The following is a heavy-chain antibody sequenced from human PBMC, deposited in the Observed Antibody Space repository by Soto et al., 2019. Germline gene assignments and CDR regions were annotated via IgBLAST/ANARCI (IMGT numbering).Heavy chain of an antibody. V-gene: IGHV4-31*11. J-gene: IGHJ6*03. CDR1: GGSISNGGYY. CDR3: AGDSHSQQPNPPWGGGYMDG. D-gene: IGHD6-13*01. CDR2: IYFSGST. Sequence: QLQLEESGPGLVKPSQTLSLTCAVSGGSISNGGYYWSWIRQHPGKGLEWIGSIYFSGSTYYNPSLKSRVTNSVATPKNQFSLKLSSVTAADTAVYYCAGDSHSQQPNPPWGGGYMDGWGKGTTVTVSS.